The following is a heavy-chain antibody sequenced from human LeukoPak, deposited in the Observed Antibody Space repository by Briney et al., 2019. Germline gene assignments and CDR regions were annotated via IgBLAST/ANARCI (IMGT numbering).Heavy chain of an antibody. V-gene: IGHV3-30*02. D-gene: IGHD5-12*01. CDR1: GFTFSSYG. J-gene: IGHJ4*02. Sequence: GGSLRLSCAASGFTFSSYGMHWVRQAPGKGLEWVAFIRYDGSNKYYADSVKGRFTISRDNSKNTLYLQMNSLRAEDTAVYYCATYKSYSGYDPRLFDYWGQGTLVTVSS. CDR3: ATYKSYSGYDPRLFDY. CDR2: IRYDGSNK.